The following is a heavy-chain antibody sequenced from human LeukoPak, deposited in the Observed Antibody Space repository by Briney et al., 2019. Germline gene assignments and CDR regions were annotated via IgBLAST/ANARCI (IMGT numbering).Heavy chain of an antibody. CDR1: GGSISSYY. CDR3: ARGRMDDAAAGTGYWFDP. CDR2: IYTSGST. Sequence: PSETLSLTCSVSGGSISSYYWSWIRQPAGKGLEWIVRIYTSGSTNYNPSLKSRVTMSVDTSKHQFSLKLSSVTAADTAVYYCARGRMDDAAAGTGYWFDPWGQGTLVTVSS. D-gene: IGHD6-13*01. J-gene: IGHJ5*02. V-gene: IGHV4-4*07.